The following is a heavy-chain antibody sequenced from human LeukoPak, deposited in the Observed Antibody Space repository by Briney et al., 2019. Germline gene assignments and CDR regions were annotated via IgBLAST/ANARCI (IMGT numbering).Heavy chain of an antibody. V-gene: IGHV3-23*01. J-gene: IGHJ4*02. CDR1: GFTFSSYA. D-gene: IGHD3-22*01. Sequence: GGSLRLSCAASGFTFSSYAMSWVRQAPGKGLEWVSAISGSGGSTYYADSVKGRFTISRDNSKNTLYLQMNSLRAEDTAVCYCAKDVYRGSGYYFYFDYWGQGTLVTVSS. CDR3: AKDVYRGSGYYFYFDY. CDR2: ISGSGGST.